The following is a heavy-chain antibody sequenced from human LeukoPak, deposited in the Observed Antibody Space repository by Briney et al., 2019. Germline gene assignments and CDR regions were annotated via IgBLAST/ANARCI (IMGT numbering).Heavy chain of an antibody. J-gene: IGHJ4*02. CDR2: IYYSGST. CDR3: ARAYCSGGSCYSDY. V-gene: IGHV4-59*01. Sequence: SETLSLTCTVSGGSISSYYWSWIRQPPGKGLEWIGYIYYSGSTNYNPSLKSRVTISVDTSKNQFSLKLSSVTASDTTVYYCARAYCSGGSCYSDYWGQGTLVTVSS. CDR1: GGSISSYY. D-gene: IGHD2-15*01.